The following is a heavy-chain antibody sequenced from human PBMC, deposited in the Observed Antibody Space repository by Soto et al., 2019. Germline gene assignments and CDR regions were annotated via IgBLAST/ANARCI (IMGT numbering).Heavy chain of an antibody. CDR2: IRSKAYGGTT. Sequence: GGSLRLSCTASGFTFGDYAMSWVRQAPGKGLEWVGFIRSKAYGGTTEYAASVKGRVTISRDDSKSIAYLQMNSLKTEDTAVYYCTRGLPVAAAGPYGMDVWGQGTTVTVSS. J-gene: IGHJ6*02. V-gene: IGHV3-49*04. CDR1: GFTFGDYA. D-gene: IGHD6-13*01. CDR3: TRGLPVAAAGPYGMDV.